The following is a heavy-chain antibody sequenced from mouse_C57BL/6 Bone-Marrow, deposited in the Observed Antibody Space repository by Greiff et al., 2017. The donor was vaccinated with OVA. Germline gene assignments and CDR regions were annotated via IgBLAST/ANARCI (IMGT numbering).Heavy chain of an antibody. CDR1: GYTFTSYW. V-gene: IGHV1-55*01. Sequence: QVQLQQSGAELVKPGASVKMSCKASGYTFTSYWITWVKQRPGQGLEWIGDIYPGSGSTNYNEKFKSKATLTVDTSSSTAYMQLSSLTSEDSAVYYCARCGNYFYYAMDYWGQGTSVTVSS. CDR2: IYPGSGST. CDR3: ARCGNYFYYAMDY. J-gene: IGHJ4*01. D-gene: IGHD2-1*01.